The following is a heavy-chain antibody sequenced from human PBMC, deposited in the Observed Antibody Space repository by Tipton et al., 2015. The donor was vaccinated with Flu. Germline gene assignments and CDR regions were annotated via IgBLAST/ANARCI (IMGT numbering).Heavy chain of an antibody. D-gene: IGHD3-10*01. Sequence: VQLVQSGGVVVQPGGSLRLSCAASGFSFDDYAMHWVRQAPGKGLEWVSLITWNGGSTHYADSVKGRFVVSRDNSKSSLFLQMNSLRVEDTAFYYCARSQEFFDFWGQGTRVTVSS. J-gene: IGHJ4*02. CDR3: ARSQEFFDF. CDR2: ITWNGGST. V-gene: IGHV3-43D*04. CDR1: GFSFDDYA.